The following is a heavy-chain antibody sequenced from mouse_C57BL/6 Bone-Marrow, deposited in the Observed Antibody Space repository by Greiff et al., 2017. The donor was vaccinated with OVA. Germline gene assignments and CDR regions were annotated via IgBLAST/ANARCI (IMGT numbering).Heavy chain of an antibody. Sequence: EVQLVESGPGMVKPSQSLSLSCTVTGYSITSCYDWHWIRHFPGNKLEWMGYISYSGSTNYNPSLKSRISITHDTSKNHFFLKLNSVTTEDTATYYCARDTGTGPYYYAMDYWGQGTSVTVSS. V-gene: IGHV3-1*01. CDR2: ISYSGST. J-gene: IGHJ4*01. D-gene: IGHD4-1*01. CDR3: ARDTGTGPYYYAMDY. CDR1: GYSITSCYD.